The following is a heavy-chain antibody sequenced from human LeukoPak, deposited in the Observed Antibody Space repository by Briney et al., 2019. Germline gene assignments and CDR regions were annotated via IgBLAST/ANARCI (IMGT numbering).Heavy chain of an antibody. CDR2: ISSSSSYI. V-gene: IGHV3-21*01. CDR3: LISSGYYGMWYFDY. J-gene: IGHJ4*02. D-gene: IGHD3-22*01. CDR1: GFTVSSNY. Sequence: GGSLRLSCAASGFTVSSNYMSWVRQAPGKGLEWVSSISSSSSYIYYADSVKGRFTISRDNAKNSLYLQMNSLRAEDTAVYYRLISSGYYGMWYFDYWGQGTLVTVSS.